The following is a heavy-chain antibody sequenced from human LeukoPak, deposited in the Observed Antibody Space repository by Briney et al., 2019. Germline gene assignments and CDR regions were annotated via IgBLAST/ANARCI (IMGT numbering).Heavy chain of an antibody. J-gene: IGHJ4*02. CDR2: IIPIFGTA. CDR3: ARDGGWRKSAFDY. Sequence: SVKVSCKASGYTFTGYYMHWVRQAPGQGLEWMGGIIPIFGTANYAQKFQGRVTITADESTSTAYMELSSLRSEDTAVYYCARDGGWRKSAFDYWGQGTLVTVSS. D-gene: IGHD3-16*01. V-gene: IGHV1-69*13. CDR1: GYTFTGYY.